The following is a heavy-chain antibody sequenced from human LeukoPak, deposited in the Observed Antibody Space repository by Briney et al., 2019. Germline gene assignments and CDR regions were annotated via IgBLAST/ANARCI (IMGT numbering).Heavy chain of an antibody. V-gene: IGHV3-30*18. CDR1: GFTFSSYG. CDR2: ISYDGSNK. CDR3: AKEGNDQGHFDY. Sequence: GRSLRLSCAASGFTFSSYGMHWVRQAPGKGLEWVAVISYDGSNKYYADSVKGRFTISRDNSKNTLYLQMNSLRAEDTAVYYCAKEGNDQGHFDYWGQGTLVTVSS. J-gene: IGHJ4*02. D-gene: IGHD2-2*01.